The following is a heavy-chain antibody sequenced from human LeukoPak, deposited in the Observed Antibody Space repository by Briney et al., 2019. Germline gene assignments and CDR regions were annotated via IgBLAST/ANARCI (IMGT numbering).Heavy chain of an antibody. CDR1: GGSISSSSYY. J-gene: IGHJ4*02. D-gene: IGHD5-12*01. Sequence: SETLSLTCTVSGGSISSSSYYWGWIRQPPGKGLEWIGSIYYSGSTYYNPSLKSRVTISVDTSKNQFSLKLSSVTAADTAVYYCARGRSGYDLSPPDYWGQGTLVTVSS. V-gene: IGHV4-39*07. CDR2: IYYSGST. CDR3: ARGRSGYDLSPPDY.